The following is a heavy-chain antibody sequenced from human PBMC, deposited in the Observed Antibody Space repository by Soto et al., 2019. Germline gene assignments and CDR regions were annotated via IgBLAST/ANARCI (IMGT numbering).Heavy chain of an antibody. Sequence: QVHLVESGGGVAQPGRSLRLSCAASGFTFSSYGMHWVRQAPGKGLAWVAIISYDGSLKYYADSVKGRFTISRDNSKSALYLQMNSLRPEDTAVYYCAKDFKVAWSYYGSLNYYYGMDVWGQGTTVIVSS. J-gene: IGHJ6*02. CDR2: ISYDGSLK. CDR3: AKDFKVAWSYYGSLNYYYGMDV. CDR1: GFTFSSYG. D-gene: IGHD3-10*01. V-gene: IGHV3-30*18.